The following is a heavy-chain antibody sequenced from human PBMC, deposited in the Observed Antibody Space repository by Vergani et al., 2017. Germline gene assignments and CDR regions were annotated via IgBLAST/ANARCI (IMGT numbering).Heavy chain of an antibody. D-gene: IGHD6-19*01. Sequence: EVQLLESGGDLVQPGGSLRLSCVASGFTFIMHAMSWVRQAPGKGLEWVSTLSASDRRTHYADSVKGRFTISRDISKNTLFLHMNSLRPEDTAVYYCAKVGRSEVAGTFGAFDIWGQGTMVTVSS. CDR1: GFTFIMHA. CDR3: AKVGRSEVAGTFGAFDI. J-gene: IGHJ3*02. CDR2: LSASDRRT. V-gene: IGHV3-23*01.